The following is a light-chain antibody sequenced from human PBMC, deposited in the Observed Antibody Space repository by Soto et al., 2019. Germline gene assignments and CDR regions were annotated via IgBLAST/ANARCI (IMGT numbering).Light chain of an antibody. CDR2: SAY. Sequence: LQMPQSPSSLSASVGDRVTITCRASQNIDRYLIWYQQKPGRAPKLLIYSAYTLQGGIPSRFSGRGSGTDFTLTISSLQPEDCATYYCQQSYTTLTFGGGTKVEI. CDR1: QNIDRY. CDR3: QQSYTTLT. V-gene: IGKV1-39*01. J-gene: IGKJ4*01.